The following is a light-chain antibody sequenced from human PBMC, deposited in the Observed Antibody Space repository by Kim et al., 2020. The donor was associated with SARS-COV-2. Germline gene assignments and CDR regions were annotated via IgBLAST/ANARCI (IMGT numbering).Light chain of an antibody. V-gene: IGLV7-43*01. J-gene: IGLJ3*02. CDR3: LLYYGGDQRV. CDR2: STN. Sequence: GRTVTLTCAASTGAVTNGHYPNWFQQKPGQPPTSLIYSTNNKHSGTPARFSGTLLGGKVALALSGVQPEDEADYYCLLYYGGDQRVFGGGTQLTVL. CDR1: TGAVTNGHY.